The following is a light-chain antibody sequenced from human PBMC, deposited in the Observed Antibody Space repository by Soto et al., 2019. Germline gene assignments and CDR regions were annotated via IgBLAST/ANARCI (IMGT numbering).Light chain of an antibody. CDR1: QSIRYF. CDR3: QQRYDWPVT. V-gene: IGKV3-11*01. Sequence: EIVLTQSPATLSLSPGERATLSCRASQSIRYFLAWFQQKPGQAPRLLIYDTSNRATGVPARFSGSGSGTYFTLTISSLESEDSAVYFCQQRYDWPVTFGPGTKVEIK. J-gene: IGKJ1*01. CDR2: DTS.